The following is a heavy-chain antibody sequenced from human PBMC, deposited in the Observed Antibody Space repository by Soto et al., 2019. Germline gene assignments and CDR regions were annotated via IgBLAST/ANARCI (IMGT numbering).Heavy chain of an antibody. CDR1: GFTFSNYA. D-gene: IGHD3-10*01. CDR2: ISGSGSTT. J-gene: IGHJ4*02. V-gene: IGHV3-23*01. Sequence: GGSLRLSCAASGFTFSNYAMTWVRQAPGKGLEWVSVISGSGSTTYYADSVKGRFTISRDNSKNTLYLQMNSLRAEDTAVYYCAKDREPFTSGSYFDYWGQGTLVTVSS. CDR3: AKDREPFTSGSYFDY.